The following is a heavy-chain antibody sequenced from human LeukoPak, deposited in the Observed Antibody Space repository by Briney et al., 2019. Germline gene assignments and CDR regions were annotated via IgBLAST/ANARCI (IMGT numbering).Heavy chain of an antibody. Sequence: GGSLRLSCAASGFTFSSYAMSWVRQAPGKGLEWVAVISYDGSNKYYADSVKGRFTISRDNSKNTLYLQMNSLRAEDTAVYYCARDFSHYYDSSGCFDYWGQGTLVTVSS. CDR3: ARDFSHYYDSSGCFDY. J-gene: IGHJ4*02. D-gene: IGHD3-22*01. CDR1: GFTFSSYA. CDR2: ISYDGSNK. V-gene: IGHV3-30-3*01.